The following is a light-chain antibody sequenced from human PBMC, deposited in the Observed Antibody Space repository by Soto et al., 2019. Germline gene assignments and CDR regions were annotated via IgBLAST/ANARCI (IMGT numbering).Light chain of an antibody. Sequence: DIQMTQSPSTLSASVGDRVTITCRASQSIRSWLAWYQQKPGKAPKFLIYDASSLESGVPSRFSGSGSETEFTLTISSLQPDDFATYYCQQYNSYSWKFGQGTKV. CDR1: QSIRSW. CDR2: DAS. J-gene: IGKJ1*01. CDR3: QQYNSYSWK. V-gene: IGKV1-5*01.